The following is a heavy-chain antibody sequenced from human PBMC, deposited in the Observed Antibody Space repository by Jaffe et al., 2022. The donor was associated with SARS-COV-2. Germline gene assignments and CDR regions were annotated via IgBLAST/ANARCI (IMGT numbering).Heavy chain of an antibody. CDR2: ISGSGRTT. V-gene: IGHV3-23*01. CDR3: AKDNHDWNDFWDY. D-gene: IGHD1-1*01. CDR1: GFTFFTYA. J-gene: IGHJ4*02. Sequence: EVQLLESGGALVQPGGSLRLSCAASGFTFFTYAMGWVRQAPGKGLEWVSTISGSGRTTYYADSVRGRFTVSRDNSKNTLFLQMNTLRAEDTAIYYCAKDNHDWNDFWDYWGQGTLVTVSS.